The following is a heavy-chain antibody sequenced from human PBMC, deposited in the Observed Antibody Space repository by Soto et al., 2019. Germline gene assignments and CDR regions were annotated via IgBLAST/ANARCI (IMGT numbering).Heavy chain of an antibody. CDR3: AREKGYCSGGNCRNWFDP. CDR1: GGTFSSYA. Sequence: SVKVSCKASGGTFSSYAISWVRQAPGQGLEWMGGIIPIFGTANYAQKFQGRVTITADKSTSTAYMELSSLRSEDTAVYYCAREKGYCSGGNCRNWFDPWGQGTLVTVSS. V-gene: IGHV1-69*06. CDR2: IIPIFGTA. J-gene: IGHJ5*02. D-gene: IGHD2-15*01.